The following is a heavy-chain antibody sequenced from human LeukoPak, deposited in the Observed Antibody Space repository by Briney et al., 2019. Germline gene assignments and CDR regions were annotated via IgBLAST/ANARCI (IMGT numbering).Heavy chain of an antibody. V-gene: IGHV3-23*01. D-gene: IGHD3-10*02. CDR3: AKCSAGYYNDAFDI. J-gene: IGHJ3*02. Sequence: GGSLRLSCAASGFTFDNYAINWVRQAPGKGLEWVSYISGGGAKRHYSDSVKGRFTISRDNPKNTLYLQINNLRAEDTAMYYCAKCSAGYYNDAFDIWGRGIMVTVSS. CDR1: GFTFDNYA. CDR2: ISGGGAKR.